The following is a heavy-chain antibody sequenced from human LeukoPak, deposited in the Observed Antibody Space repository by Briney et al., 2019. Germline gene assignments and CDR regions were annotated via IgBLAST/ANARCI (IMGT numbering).Heavy chain of an antibody. CDR2: ISSGSSTI. Sequence: GGSLRLSCAASGFTFSSYSMNWVRQAPGMGLEWVSYISSGSSTIYYADSVKGRFTISRDNAKNSLWLQVNSLRDEDTAVYYCARSRGVIQAFDYWGQGTLVTVSS. J-gene: IGHJ4*02. CDR3: ARSRGVIQAFDY. V-gene: IGHV3-48*02. CDR1: GFTFSSYS. D-gene: IGHD3-10*01.